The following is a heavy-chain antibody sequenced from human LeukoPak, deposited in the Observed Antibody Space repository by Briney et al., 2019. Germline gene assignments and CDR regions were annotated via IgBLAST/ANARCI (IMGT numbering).Heavy chain of an antibody. J-gene: IGHJ6*02. CDR1: GFTFSSYG. CDR2: ISYDGSNK. Sequence: GGSLRLSCAASGFTFSSYGMHWVRQAPGKGLEWVAVISYDGSNKYYADSVKGRFTISRDNSKNTLYLQMNSLRAEDTTVYYCAKVGGYYGSGSYYNVDYYYYGMDVWGQGTTVTVSS. D-gene: IGHD3-10*01. V-gene: IGHV3-30*18. CDR3: AKVGGYYGSGSYYNVDYYYYGMDV.